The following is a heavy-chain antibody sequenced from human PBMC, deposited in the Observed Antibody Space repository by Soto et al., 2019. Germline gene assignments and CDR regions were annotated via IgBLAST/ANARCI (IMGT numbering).Heavy chain of an antibody. D-gene: IGHD2-15*01. Sequence: QVQLVQSGAEVKKPGSSVKVSCKASGGTFSSYTISWVRQAPGQGLEWMGRIIPILGIANYAQKFQGRVTITADKSTSTTYMELSRRRSEDTAVYYCARDVGYCSGGRCPTWFDPWGQGTLVTVSS. J-gene: IGHJ5*02. V-gene: IGHV1-69*08. CDR3: ARDVGYCSGGRCPTWFDP. CDR1: GGTFSSYT. CDR2: IIPILGIA.